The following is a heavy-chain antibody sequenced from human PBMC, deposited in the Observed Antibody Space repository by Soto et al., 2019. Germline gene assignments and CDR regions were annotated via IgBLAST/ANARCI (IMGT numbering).Heavy chain of an antibody. CDR3: SRAGILTTPYYFDY. D-gene: IGHD4-4*01. Sequence: EAQLVESGGGLVQPGGSLRLSCAASGFIFSDHYMDWVRQAPGKGLEWVGSIRNKANSYTTEYAASVKGRFTISRDDSKNSLYLQMNSLRTEDTALYYCSRAGILTTPYYFDYWGQGTLVTVSP. V-gene: IGHV3-72*01. CDR1: GFIFSDHY. J-gene: IGHJ4*02. CDR2: IRNKANSYTT.